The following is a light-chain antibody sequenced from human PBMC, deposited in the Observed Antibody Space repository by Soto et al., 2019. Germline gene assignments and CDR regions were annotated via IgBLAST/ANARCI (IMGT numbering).Light chain of an antibody. CDR3: SSYRSSSTVYV. CDR1: SSGVGGYNY. CDR2: DVS. Sequence: QSVLTQPASVSGSPGQSITISCTGTSSGVGGYNYVSWYQQHPGEAPKLLIYDVSNRPSGVSNRFSGSKSGNTASLTISGLQAEDEADYYCSSYRSSSTVYVFGTGTKVTVL. J-gene: IGLJ1*01. V-gene: IGLV2-14*01.